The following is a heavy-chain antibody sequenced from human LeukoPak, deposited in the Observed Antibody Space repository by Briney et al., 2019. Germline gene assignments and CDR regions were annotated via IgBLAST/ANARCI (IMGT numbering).Heavy chain of an antibody. CDR2: INHSGST. CDR3: ARDGAKWELLIAYYFDY. J-gene: IGHJ4*02. V-gene: IGHV4-34*01. D-gene: IGHD1-26*01. Sequence: TSETLSLTCAVYGGSFSGYYWSWIRQPPGKGLEWIGEINHSGSTNYNPSLKSRVTISVDTSKNQFSLKLSSVTAADTAVYYCARDGAKWELLIAYYFDYWGQGTLVTVSS. CDR1: GGSFSGYY.